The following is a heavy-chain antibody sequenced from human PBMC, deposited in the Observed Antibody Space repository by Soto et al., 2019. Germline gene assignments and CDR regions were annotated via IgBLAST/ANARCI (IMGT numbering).Heavy chain of an antibody. CDR1: GYTFTSYA. D-gene: IGHD2-15*01. CDR2: INAGNGNT. CDR3: ARRVPEGMVAATSSRVQDAFDI. Sequence: ASVKVSCKASGYTFTSYAMHWVRQAPGQRLEWMGWINAGNGNTKYSQKFQGRVTITRDTSASTAYMELSSLRSEDTAVYYCARRVPEGMVAATSSRVQDAFDIWGQGTMVTVSS. J-gene: IGHJ3*02. V-gene: IGHV1-3*01.